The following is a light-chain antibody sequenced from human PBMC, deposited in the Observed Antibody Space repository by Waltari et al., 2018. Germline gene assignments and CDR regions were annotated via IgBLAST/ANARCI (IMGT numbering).Light chain of an antibody. CDR3: QQYNEWLPLT. J-gene: IGKJ4*01. Sequence: EIVMTQSPATLSVPPGESATLSCRASQSVSINLAWYQQKPGQAPRLLIFDTSTRATGIPARFSGSGSGTDFTLPISSLQSEDFAVYYCQQYNEWLPLTFGGGTKVEI. CDR1: QSVSIN. CDR2: DTS. V-gene: IGKV3-15*01.